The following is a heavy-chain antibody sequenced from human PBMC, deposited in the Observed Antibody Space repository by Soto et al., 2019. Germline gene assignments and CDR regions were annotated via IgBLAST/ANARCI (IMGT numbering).Heavy chain of an antibody. D-gene: IGHD3-22*01. J-gene: IGHJ4*02. V-gene: IGHV1-69*01. CDR3: ARSGYYDSSGYYPYFDY. Sequence: QVQLVQSGAEVQKPGSSVKVSCKASGGTFSSYAISWVRQAPGQGLEWMGGIIPIFGTANYAQKFQGRVTITADESTSTAYMELSSLRSEDTAVYYCARSGYYDSSGYYPYFDYWGQGTLVTVSS. CDR1: GGTFSSYA. CDR2: IIPIFGTA.